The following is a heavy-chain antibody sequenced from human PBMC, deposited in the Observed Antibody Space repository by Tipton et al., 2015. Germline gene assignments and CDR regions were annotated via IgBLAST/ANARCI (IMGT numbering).Heavy chain of an antibody. J-gene: IGHJ4*02. Sequence: TLSLTCTVSGDSISHYYWSWIRQPPGKVLEWFGHIYYSGSTNYNPSLKSRVTISLDTSKNQFSLNLNSVTAADTAVYYCAREVWYNDSTGYDYWGQGTLVTVSS. CDR3: AREVWYNDSTGYDY. V-gene: IGHV4-59*12. CDR2: IYYSGST. D-gene: IGHD3-22*01. CDR1: GDSISHYY.